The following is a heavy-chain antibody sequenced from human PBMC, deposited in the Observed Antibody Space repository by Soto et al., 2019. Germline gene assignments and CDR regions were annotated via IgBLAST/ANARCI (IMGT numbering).Heavy chain of an antibody. D-gene: IGHD3-3*01. J-gene: IGHJ6*02. CDR2: ISPFNGNT. CDR3: ARDQGITTFGVYSMYYYGMDV. CDR1: GYPFTHYG. Sequence: ASVKVSCKSSGYPFTHYGITWIRQAPGQGLEWMGWISPFNGNTNYGQTLQGRVTLTTETSTSTVYMELRSLRSDDTAVYYCARDQGITTFGVYSMYYYGMDVWGQGTTVTVSS. V-gene: IGHV1-18*01.